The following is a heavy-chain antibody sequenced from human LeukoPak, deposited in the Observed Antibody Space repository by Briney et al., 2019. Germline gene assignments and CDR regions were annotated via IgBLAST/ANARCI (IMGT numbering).Heavy chain of an antibody. Sequence: XXPGKGLEWVANIKQDGSEKYYVDSVKGRFTISRDNAKNSLYLQMNSLRAEGTAVYYCARGAHWGQGTLVTVSS. CDR2: IKQDGSEK. J-gene: IGHJ4*02. V-gene: IGHV3-7*04. CDR3: ARGAH.